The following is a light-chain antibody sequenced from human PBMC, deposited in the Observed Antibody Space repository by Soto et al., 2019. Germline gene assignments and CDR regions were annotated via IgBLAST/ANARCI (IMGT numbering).Light chain of an antibody. Sequence: IQLTQSPSSLSASVGDRVTITCRASQSISRYLDWYQQKPGKATKLLIYGASTLEGGVPFRFSGSGSGTDFCLIISSVQPEDFATYYCQQLNTCPFSFGQGTRLEIK. CDR1: QSISRY. CDR3: QQLNTCPFS. J-gene: IGKJ5*01. V-gene: IGKV1-9*01. CDR2: GAS.